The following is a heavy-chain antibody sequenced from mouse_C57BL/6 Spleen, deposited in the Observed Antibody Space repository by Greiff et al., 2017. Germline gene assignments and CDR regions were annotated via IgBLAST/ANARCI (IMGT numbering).Heavy chain of an antibody. J-gene: IGHJ1*03. V-gene: IGHV1-18*01. CDR3: ARSSIYYKYFDV. CDR2: INPNNGGT. Sequence: EVKLQESGPELVKPGASVKIPCKASGYTFTDYNMDWVKQSHGKSLEWIGDINPNNGGTIYNQKFKGKATLTVDKSSSTAYMELRSLTSEDTAVYYCARSSIYYKYFDVWGTGTTVTVSS. D-gene: IGHD2-1*01. CDR1: GYTFTDYN.